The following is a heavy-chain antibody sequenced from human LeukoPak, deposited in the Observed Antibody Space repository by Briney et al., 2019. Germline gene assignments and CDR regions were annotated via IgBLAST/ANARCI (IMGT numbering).Heavy chain of an antibody. CDR1: GFTVSSNY. J-gene: IGHJ6*02. V-gene: IGHV3-7*01. Sequence: GGSLRLSCAASGFTVSSNYMSWVRQAPGKGLEWVANIKQDGSEKYYVDSVKGRFTISRDNAKNSLYLQMNSLRAEDTAVYYCARGEVDDYGDYYYYYGMDVWGQGTTVTVSS. D-gene: IGHD4-17*01. CDR3: ARGEVDDYGDYYYYYGMDV. CDR2: IKQDGSEK.